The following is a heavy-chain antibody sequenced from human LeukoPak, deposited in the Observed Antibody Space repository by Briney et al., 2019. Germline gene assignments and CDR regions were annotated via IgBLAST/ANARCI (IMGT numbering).Heavy chain of an antibody. Sequence: PGGSLRLSCAASGFTFSSYAMSWVRQAPGKGLEWVSAISGSGGSTYYADSVKGRFTISRDNSKNTLYLQMNSLRAEDTAVYYCAKGVLYQLLPLYDAFDIWGQGTMVTVSS. CDR2: ISGSGGST. J-gene: IGHJ3*02. V-gene: IGHV3-23*01. CDR1: GFTFSSYA. D-gene: IGHD2-2*01. CDR3: AKGVLYQLLPLYDAFDI.